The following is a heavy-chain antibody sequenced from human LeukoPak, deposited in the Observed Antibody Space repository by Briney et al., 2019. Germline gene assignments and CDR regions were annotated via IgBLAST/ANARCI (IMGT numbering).Heavy chain of an antibody. V-gene: IGHV4-59*08. CDR3: ARGGDGYNRLFGY. D-gene: IGHD5-24*01. J-gene: IGHJ4*02. Sequence: SETLSLTCTVSGGSISSYYWSWIRQPPGKGLEWIGDIYYSGSTNYNPSLKSRVTISVDTSKNQFSLKLSSVTAADTAVYYCARGGDGYNRLFGYWGQGTLVTVSS. CDR2: IYYSGST. CDR1: GGSISSYY.